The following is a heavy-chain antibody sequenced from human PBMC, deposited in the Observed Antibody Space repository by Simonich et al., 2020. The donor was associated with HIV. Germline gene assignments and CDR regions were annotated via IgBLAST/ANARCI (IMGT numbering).Heavy chain of an antibody. Sequence: QVQLQQWGAGLLKPSETLSLTCAVYGGSFSGYYWSWLRQPPGKGLEGIGEINHSGSTNYNPSLKSRVTISVDTSKNQFSLKLSSVTAADTAVYYCARRHPTTVTTPYFDYWGQGTLVTVSS. CDR1: GGSFSGYY. D-gene: IGHD4-17*01. V-gene: IGHV4-34*01. J-gene: IGHJ4*02. CDR2: INHSGST. CDR3: ARRHPTTVTTPYFDY.